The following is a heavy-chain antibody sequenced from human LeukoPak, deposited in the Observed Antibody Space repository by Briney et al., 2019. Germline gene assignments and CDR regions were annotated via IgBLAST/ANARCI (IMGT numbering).Heavy chain of an antibody. CDR2: IYYSGST. Sequence: SETLSLTCTVSGGSISSGYYYWSWLRQPPGKGLEWIRYIYYSGSTSYNPSVTSRVTISVDTSKNRFSLKLSSVTAADTAVYYCAREGVVGATTDYWGQGTLVTVSS. D-gene: IGHD1-26*01. CDR1: GGSISSGYYY. V-gene: IGHV4-30-4*08. CDR3: AREGVVGATTDY. J-gene: IGHJ4*02.